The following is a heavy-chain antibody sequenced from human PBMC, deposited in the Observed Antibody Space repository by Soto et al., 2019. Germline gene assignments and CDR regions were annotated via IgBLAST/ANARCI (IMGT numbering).Heavy chain of an antibody. D-gene: IGHD3-22*01. CDR2: ISDSGHYI. Sequence: GWSLRLSCAASGFTFSTYGLTWVRQALWKGLEWRQSISDSGHYIYYADAVKGRFTITRDNAKNSLFLQMNSLRGEDTAVYYCARSGLALPYSASHWFDPWGHGTLLTVSS. CDR1: GFTFSTYG. V-gene: IGHV3-21*01. CDR3: ARSGLALPYSASHWFDP. J-gene: IGHJ5*02.